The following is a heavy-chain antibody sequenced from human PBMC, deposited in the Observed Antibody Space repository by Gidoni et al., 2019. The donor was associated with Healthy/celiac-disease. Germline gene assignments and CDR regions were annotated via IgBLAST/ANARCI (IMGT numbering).Heavy chain of an antibody. D-gene: IGHD2-2*01. CDR1: GGSLSSYY. J-gene: IGHJ6*02. V-gene: IGHV4-59*01. CDR2: IYYSGST. CDR3: ARDTAIVVVPAATADNYYYYGMDV. Sequence: QVQLQESGPGLVKPSETLSLTCTVSGGSLSSYYWSWTRQPPGKGLEWIGYIYYSGSTNYNPSLKSRVTISVDTSKNQFSLKLSSVTAADTAVYYCARDTAIVVVPAATADNYYYYGMDVWGQGTTVTVSS.